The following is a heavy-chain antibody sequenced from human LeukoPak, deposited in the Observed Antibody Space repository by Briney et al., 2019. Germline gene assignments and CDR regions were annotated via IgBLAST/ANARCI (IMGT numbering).Heavy chain of an antibody. CDR1: GFPFSNYA. J-gene: IGHJ4*02. CDR3: AKSQLTTLAIFDY. Sequence: LTLLCAASGFPFSNYAMNWVRQAPGKGLEWFSAISGSGGSTYYEQSVKGRFTISRDNSKNTLFLQMNSLRAEDTAVYYCAKSQLTTLAIFDYWGEGILVTVS. D-gene: IGHD4-23*01. V-gene: IGHV3-23*01. CDR2: ISGSGGST.